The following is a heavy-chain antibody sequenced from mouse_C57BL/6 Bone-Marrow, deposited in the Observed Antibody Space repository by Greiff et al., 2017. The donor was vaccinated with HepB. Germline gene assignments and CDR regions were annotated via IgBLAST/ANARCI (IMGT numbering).Heavy chain of an antibody. Sequence: QVQLQQSGPGLVQPSQSLSITCTVSGFSLTSYGVHWVRQSPGKGLEWLGVIWSGGSTDYNAAFISRLSISKDNSKSQVFFKMNSLQADYTAIYYCARNGWLLRSYWYFDVWGTGTTITVSS. CDR3: ARNGWLLRSYWYFDV. V-gene: IGHV2-2*01. J-gene: IGHJ1*03. CDR2: IWSGGST. D-gene: IGHD2-3*01. CDR1: GFSLTSYG.